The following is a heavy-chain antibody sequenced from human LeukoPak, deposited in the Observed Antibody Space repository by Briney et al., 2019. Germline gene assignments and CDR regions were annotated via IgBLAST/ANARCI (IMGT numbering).Heavy chain of an antibody. D-gene: IGHD2-21*02. CDR3: ARDFPSHIVVVTAILD. CDR2: IIPILGIA. Sequence: SVKVSCKASGGTFSSYAISWVRQAPGQGLERMGRIIPILGIANYAQKFQGRVTTTADKSTSTAYMELSSLRSEDTAVYYCARDFPSHIVVVTAILDWGQGTLVTVSS. CDR1: GGTFSSYA. J-gene: IGHJ4*02. V-gene: IGHV1-69*04.